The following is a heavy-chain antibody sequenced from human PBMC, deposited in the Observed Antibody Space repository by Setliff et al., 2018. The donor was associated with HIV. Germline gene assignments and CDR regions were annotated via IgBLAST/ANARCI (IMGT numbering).Heavy chain of an antibody. D-gene: IGHD6-19*01. J-gene: IGHJ6*02. CDR1: GYTFSQYA. V-gene: IGHV1-3*04. Sequence: GASVKVSCKASGYTFSQYALHWVRQAPGQRLEWMGWINTGNENTRYSQKFQGRVSIIRDTSANTAYMELTNLRSDDTAVYYCAREKTFQDTSGWPYSYHYYGMDVWGQGTTVTVSS. CDR2: INTGNENT. CDR3: AREKTFQDTSGWPYSYHYYGMDV.